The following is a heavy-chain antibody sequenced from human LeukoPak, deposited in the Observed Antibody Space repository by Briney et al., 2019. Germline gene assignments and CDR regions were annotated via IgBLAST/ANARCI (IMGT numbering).Heavy chain of an antibody. D-gene: IGHD2-2*01. CDR3: AKGSCSSTSCRGYFDY. Sequence: PSETLSLTCTVSGFTFSSYAMSWVRQAPGKGLEWVSAISGSGGSTYYADSVKGRFTISRDNSKNTLYLQMNSLRAEDTAVYYCAKGSCSSTSCRGYFDYWGQGTLVTVSS. V-gene: IGHV3-23*01. J-gene: IGHJ4*02. CDR2: ISGSGGST. CDR1: GFTFSSYA.